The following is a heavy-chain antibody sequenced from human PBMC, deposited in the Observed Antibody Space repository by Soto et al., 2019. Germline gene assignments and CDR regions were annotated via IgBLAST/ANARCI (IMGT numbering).Heavy chain of an antibody. CDR1: GFTVSSNY. V-gene: IGHV3-53*02. CDR3: AKGDGFILAV. Sequence: EVQVLATGGGLIQPGGSLRLSCAASGFTVSSNYMSWVRQAPGEGLQWVSITNTGGTTYYADSVKGRFTVSRDNSKNTLYLQMNSLRDEDTAVYYCAKGDGFILAVWGQGTTVSVSS. CDR2: TNTGGTT. J-gene: IGHJ6*02. D-gene: IGHD1-26*01.